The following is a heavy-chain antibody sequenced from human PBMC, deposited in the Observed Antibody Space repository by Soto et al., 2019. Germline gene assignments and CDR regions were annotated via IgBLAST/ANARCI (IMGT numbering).Heavy chain of an antibody. CDR2: IRPHNGDT. Sequence: QVQLVQSAAEVGKPGASVTVSCKASGYTFTTIRLRWVRQAPGQGLEWMGWIRPHNGDTQYAQKFQGRVTMTADTSTTTAYMEVRSHRPDDTVVFYCARDRSGWYDFWGQGTLVTVSS. CDR1: GYTFTTIR. D-gene: IGHD6-19*01. V-gene: IGHV1-18*01. J-gene: IGHJ5*01. CDR3: ARDRSGWYDF.